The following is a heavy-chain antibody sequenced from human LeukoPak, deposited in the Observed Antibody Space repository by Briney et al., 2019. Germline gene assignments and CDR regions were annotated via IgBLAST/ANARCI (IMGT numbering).Heavy chain of an antibody. J-gene: IGHJ4*02. CDR2: INHSGST. D-gene: IGHD3-3*01. Sequence: SETLSLTCAVYGGSFSGYYWSWIRQPPGKGLEWIGEINHSGSTNYNPSLKSRVTISVDTSKNQFSLKLSSVTAAGTAVYYCARVSSDYDFWSGPYDYFDYWGQGTLVTVSS. V-gene: IGHV4-34*01. CDR3: ARVSSDYDFWSGPYDYFDY. CDR1: GGSFSGYY.